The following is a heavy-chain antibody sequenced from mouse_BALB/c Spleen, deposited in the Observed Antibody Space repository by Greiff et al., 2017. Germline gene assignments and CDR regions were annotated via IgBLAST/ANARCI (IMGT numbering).Heavy chain of an antibody. V-gene: IGHV5-4*02. D-gene: IGHD3-1*01. Sequence: EVQRVESGGGLVKPGGSLKLSCAASGFTFSDYYMYWVRQTPEKRLEWVATISDGGSYTYYPDSVKGRFTISRDNAKNNLYLQMSSLKSEDTAMYYCARKGLGEAMDYWGQGTSVTVSS. CDR2: ISDGGSYT. J-gene: IGHJ4*01. CDR3: ARKGLGEAMDY. CDR1: GFTFSDYY.